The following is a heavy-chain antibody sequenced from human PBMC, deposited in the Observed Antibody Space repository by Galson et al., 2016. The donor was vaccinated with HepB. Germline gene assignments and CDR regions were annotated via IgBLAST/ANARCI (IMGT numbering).Heavy chain of an antibody. D-gene: IGHD6-13*01. CDR2: TSYDGTNK. CDR3: ARGSIIAAGRSGMDV. CDR1: GFTFNTFA. V-gene: IGHV3-30-3*01. Sequence: SLRLSCAASGFTFNTFAMHWVRQAPGKGLEWVAVTSYDGTNKYYADSVKGRFTISRDNSKNTLYLQMNSLRAEDTAVYYCARGSIIAAGRSGMDVWGQGTLATVSS. J-gene: IGHJ4*02.